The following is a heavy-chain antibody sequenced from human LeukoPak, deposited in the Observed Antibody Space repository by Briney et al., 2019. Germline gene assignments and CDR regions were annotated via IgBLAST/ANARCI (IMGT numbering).Heavy chain of an antibody. J-gene: IGHJ5*02. CDR2: IYYSGST. Sequence: QTLSLTCTVSGGSISSGGYYWSWIRQHPGKGLEWIGYIYYSGSTYYNPSLKSRVTISVDTSKNQFSLKLSSVTAADTAVYYCARAYYDFWSGYYSGHWFDPWGQGTLVTVSS. CDR3: ARAYYDFWSGYYSGHWFDP. CDR1: GGSISSGGYY. D-gene: IGHD3-3*01. V-gene: IGHV4-31*03.